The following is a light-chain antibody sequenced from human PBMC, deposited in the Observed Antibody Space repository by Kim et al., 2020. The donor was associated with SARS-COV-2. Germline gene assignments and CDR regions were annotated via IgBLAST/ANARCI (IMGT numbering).Light chain of an antibody. V-gene: IGKV1-16*02. CDR3: QQYSTYPQIT. J-gene: IGKJ5*01. Sequence: DIQMTQSPSSLSASVGDRVTITCRASQFINNHLAWFQHKPGEAPKSLIYAASTLQSGVPSKFSGSGSGTDFALTISSLQPEDSAIYYCQQYSTYPQITFGPGTRLEIK. CDR2: AAS. CDR1: QFINNH.